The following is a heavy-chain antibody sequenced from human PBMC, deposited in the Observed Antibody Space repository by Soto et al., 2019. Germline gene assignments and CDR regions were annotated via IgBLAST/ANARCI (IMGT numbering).Heavy chain of an antibody. Sequence: QVQLVESGGGVVQPGRSLRLSCAASGFRFSSYGMNWVRQSPGKGLEWVAVIWYDGSNKFYGNSVKGRFTISRDNSRNTLYLQMNSLRDEDTAVYYCPTEGKDDSVKGGFDNWGQGTLVTVSS. D-gene: IGHD3-22*01. CDR3: PTEGKDDSVKGGFDN. V-gene: IGHV3-33*01. CDR1: GFRFSSYG. J-gene: IGHJ4*02. CDR2: IWYDGSNK.